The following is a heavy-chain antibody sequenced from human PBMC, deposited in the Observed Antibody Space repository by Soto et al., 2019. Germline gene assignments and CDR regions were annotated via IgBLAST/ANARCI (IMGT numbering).Heavy chain of an antibody. V-gene: IGHV1-8*01. D-gene: IGHD5-12*01. CDR2: MNPNSGNT. CDR3: ARGGSGYPRDYYYYYGMDV. CDR1: GYTFTSYD. Sequence: ASVKVSCKASGYTFTSYDINWVRQATGQGLEWMGWMNPNSGNTGYAQKFQGRVTMTRNTSISTAYMELSSLRSEDTAVCYCARGGSGYPRDYYYYYGMDVWGQGTTVTVSS. J-gene: IGHJ6*02.